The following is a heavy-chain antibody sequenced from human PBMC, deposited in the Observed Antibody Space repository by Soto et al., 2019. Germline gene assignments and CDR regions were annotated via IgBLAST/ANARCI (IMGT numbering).Heavy chain of an antibody. V-gene: IGHV3-33*01. CDR1: GFTFSHYA. Sequence: ESGGGVVQPGRSLRLSCVASGFTFSHYAMHWVRQAPGKGLEWVAVIWHHGGNKYYADSVKGRFNISRDNARNTLYLQMDSLRCEDTGVYYCVSDETQLERRPSYGKDVWGQGTTVIVSS. J-gene: IGHJ6*02. CDR3: VSDETQLERRPSYGKDV. D-gene: IGHD1-1*01. CDR2: IWHHGGNK.